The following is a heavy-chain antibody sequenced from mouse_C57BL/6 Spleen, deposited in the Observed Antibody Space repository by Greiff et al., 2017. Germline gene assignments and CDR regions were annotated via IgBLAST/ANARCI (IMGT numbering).Heavy chain of an antibody. CDR2: IDPSDSYT. V-gene: IGHV1-69*01. CDR3: ARKDSSGYY. J-gene: IGHJ2*01. CDR1: DYTFTSYW. Sequence: VQLQQPGAELVMPGASVKLSCKASDYTFTSYWMHWVKQRPGQGLEWIGEIDPSDSYTNYNQKFKGKSTLTVDKSSSTAYMQLSSLTSEDSAVYYCARKDSSGYYWGQGTTLTVSS. D-gene: IGHD3-2*02.